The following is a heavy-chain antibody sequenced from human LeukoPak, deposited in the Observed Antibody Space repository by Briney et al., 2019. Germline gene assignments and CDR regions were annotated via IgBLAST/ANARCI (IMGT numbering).Heavy chain of an antibody. CDR2: TYYNANT. D-gene: IGHD1-26*01. J-gene: IGHJ4*02. Sequence: PSETLSLTCTVCSGSISSSSYYWGWIRQPPGKGLEWIGSTYYNANTYYNPSFRNRVTISVDTSKDQFSPKLTSVTAADTAVYYCARHVGSGSYFDYWGQGTLVTVSS. CDR1: SGSISSSSYY. V-gene: IGHV4-39*01. CDR3: ARHVGSGSYFDY.